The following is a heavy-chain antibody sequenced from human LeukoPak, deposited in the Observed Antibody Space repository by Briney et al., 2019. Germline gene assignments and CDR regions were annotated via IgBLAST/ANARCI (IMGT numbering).Heavy chain of an antibody. Sequence: GSSVKVSCKASGGTFSSYAISWVRQAPGQGLEWMGRIIPILGIANYAQKFQGRVTITADKSTSTAYMELSSLRSEDTAVYYCARTPYYDSSGNYWGQGTLATVSS. CDR1: GGTFSSYA. CDR2: IIPILGIA. J-gene: IGHJ4*02. D-gene: IGHD3-22*01. V-gene: IGHV1-69*04. CDR3: ARTPYYDSSGNY.